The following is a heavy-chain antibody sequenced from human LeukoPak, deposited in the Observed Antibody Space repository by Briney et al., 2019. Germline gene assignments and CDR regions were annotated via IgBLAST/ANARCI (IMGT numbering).Heavy chain of an antibody. D-gene: IGHD6-13*01. CDR1: GGSISSYY. J-gene: IGHJ4*02. CDR3: ASTAAGTFDY. Sequence: PSETLSLTCTVSGGSISSYYWSWIRQPPGKGLEWIGYIYYGGSTNYNPSLKSRVTISVDTSKNQFSLKLSSVTAADTAAYYCASTAAGTFDYWGQGTLVTVSS. V-gene: IGHV4-59*01. CDR2: IYYGGST.